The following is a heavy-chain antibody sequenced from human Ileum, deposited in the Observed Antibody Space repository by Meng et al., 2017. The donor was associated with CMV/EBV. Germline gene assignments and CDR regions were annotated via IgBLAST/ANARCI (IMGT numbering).Heavy chain of an antibody. Sequence: SCVAAGFTCIDAWWRWVRQAPGEGLGWLARIDNAGSSAMYAYFVGGRFTFARENAKNTVYLQMYNLRDEDATVYYCARASPHNAFEPWGHGALVTVSS. CDR3: ARASPHNAFEP. V-gene: IGHV3-74*03. CDR2: IDNAGSSA. CDR1: GFTCIDAW. D-gene: IGHD1-14*01. J-gene: IGHJ5*02.